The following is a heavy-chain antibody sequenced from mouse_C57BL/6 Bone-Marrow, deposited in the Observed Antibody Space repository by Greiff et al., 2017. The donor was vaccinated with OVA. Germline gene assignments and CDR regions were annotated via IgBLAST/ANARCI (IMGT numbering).Heavy chain of an antibody. CDR1: GYTFSTYW. J-gene: IGHJ3*01. CDR2: IYPGDGDT. V-gene: IGHV1-80*01. Sequence: VQRVESGAELVKPGASVKISCKTSGYTFSTYWMNWVKQRPGKGLEWIGQIYPGDGDTNYNGKFKGKATLTADKSSSTAYMQLSSLTSEDSAVYFCARGAYWGQGTLVTVSA. CDR3: ARGAY.